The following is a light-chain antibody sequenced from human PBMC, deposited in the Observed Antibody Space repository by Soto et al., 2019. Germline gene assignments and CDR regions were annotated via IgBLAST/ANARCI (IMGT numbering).Light chain of an antibody. V-gene: IGKV1-9*01. J-gene: IGKJ5*01. CDR3: QQLYTLPFP. Sequence: EIQLTQYPSLLSASIGDRVAITCRASHDISTFLAWYQQKPGKAPKLLIYEASTLQSGVPSRFSGSGSGTEFTLTISGLLPEDFAAYHCQQLYTLPFPFG. CDR2: EAS. CDR1: HDISTF.